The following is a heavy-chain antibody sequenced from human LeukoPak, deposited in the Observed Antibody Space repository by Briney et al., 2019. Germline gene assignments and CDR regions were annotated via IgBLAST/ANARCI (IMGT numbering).Heavy chain of an antibody. V-gene: IGHV3-30*18. Sequence: GGSLRLSCAASGFTFSKYVIHWVRQAPGKGLEWVALISKDGSHEKYADSVMGRFTISRDNSKNTMYPEMNSLKPEDTAVYYCAKDRTFNYYGSGNFDYWGPGTLVTVSS. CDR2: ISKDGSHE. CDR1: GFTFSKYV. CDR3: AKDRTFNYYGSGNFDY. D-gene: IGHD3-10*01. J-gene: IGHJ4*02.